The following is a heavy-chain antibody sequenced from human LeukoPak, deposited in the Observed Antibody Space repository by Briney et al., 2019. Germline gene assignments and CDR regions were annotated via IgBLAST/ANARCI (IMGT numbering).Heavy chain of an antibody. D-gene: IGHD1-26*01. V-gene: IGHV3-53*01. CDR2: IYSGGST. CDR1: AFIVSNNY. CDR3: ARDVTSSYFYYYYYMDV. J-gene: IGHJ6*03. Sequence: GGSLRLSCAASAFIVSNNYMSWVRQAPGKGLEWVSVIYSGGSTYYADSVKGRFTISRDNSKNTLYLQMNSLRAEDTAVYYCARDVTSSYFYYYYYMDVWGKGTTVTISS.